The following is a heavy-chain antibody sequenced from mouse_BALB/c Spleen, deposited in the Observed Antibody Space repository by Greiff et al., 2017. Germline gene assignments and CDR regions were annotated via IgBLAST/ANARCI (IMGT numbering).Heavy chain of an antibody. J-gene: IGHJ4*01. CDR3: ARYNDYDGYYAMDY. CDR2: ISSGGGNT. D-gene: IGHD2-4*01. V-gene: IGHV5-9*03. CDR1: GFTFSSYT. Sequence: EVKVVESGGGLVKPGGSLKLSCAASGFTFSSYTMSWVRQTPEKRLEWVATISSGGGNTYYPDSVKGRFTISRDNAKNNLYLQMSSLRSEDTALYYCARYNDYDGYYAMDYWGQGTSVTVSS.